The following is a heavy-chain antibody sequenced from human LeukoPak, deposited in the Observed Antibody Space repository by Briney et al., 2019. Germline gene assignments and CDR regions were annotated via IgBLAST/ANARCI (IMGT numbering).Heavy chain of an antibody. D-gene: IGHD4-17*01. CDR2: ISYDGSNK. Sequence: GGSLRLSCEASGFTFSSYGMHWVRQAPGKGLEWVAVISYDGSNKYYADSVKGRFTISRDNFKNTLYLQMNSLRAEDTAVYYCAKEGTVITFYYGMDVWGQGTTVTVSS. CDR1: GFTFSSYG. CDR3: AKEGTVITFYYGMDV. J-gene: IGHJ6*02. V-gene: IGHV3-30*18.